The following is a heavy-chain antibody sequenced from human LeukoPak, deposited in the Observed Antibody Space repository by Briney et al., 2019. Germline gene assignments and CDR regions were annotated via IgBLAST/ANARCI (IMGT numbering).Heavy chain of an antibody. V-gene: IGHV1-69*04. J-gene: IGHJ5*02. CDR3: AREPCSSTSCYQNWFDP. CDR2: IIPIFGIA. Sequence: SVKVSCKASGGTFSSYAISWVRQAPGQGLEWMGRIIPIFGIANYAQKFQGRVTITADKSTSTAYTELSSLRSEDTAVYYCAREPCSSTSCYQNWFDPWGQGTLVTVSS. D-gene: IGHD2-2*01. CDR1: GGTFSSYA.